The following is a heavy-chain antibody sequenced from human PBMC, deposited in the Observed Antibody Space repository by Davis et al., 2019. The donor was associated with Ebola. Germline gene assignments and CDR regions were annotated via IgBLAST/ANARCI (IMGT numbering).Heavy chain of an antibody. J-gene: IGHJ4*02. CDR3: AREDSGSYWSAWGGFSY. D-gene: IGHD1-26*01. CDR1: GFTFSNYW. Sequence: GGSLRLSCAASGFTFSNYWMSWVRQAPGRGLEWVANIQQDGSEKFYVDSVKGRFTISRDNSKDTLYLQMNSLRVEDTAVYYCAREDSGSYWSAWGGFSYWGQGALVTVSS. CDR2: IQQDGSEK. V-gene: IGHV3-7*01.